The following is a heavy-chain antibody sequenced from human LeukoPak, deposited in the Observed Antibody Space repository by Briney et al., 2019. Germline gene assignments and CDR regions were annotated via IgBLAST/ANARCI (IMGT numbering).Heavy chain of an antibody. Sequence: PGGSLRLSCAAFGFTFTTYTMTWVRQAPGKGLEWVSGISVNGNYTYYADSVKGRFTISRDNSKNTVYLQLNSLRVEDMGVYYCAKGGITWGSGYWFFDLWGLGTLVTVSS. CDR1: GFTFTTYT. J-gene: IGHJ2*01. CDR2: ISVNGNYT. V-gene: IGHV3-23*01. D-gene: IGHD3-16*01. CDR3: AKGGITWGSGYWFFDL.